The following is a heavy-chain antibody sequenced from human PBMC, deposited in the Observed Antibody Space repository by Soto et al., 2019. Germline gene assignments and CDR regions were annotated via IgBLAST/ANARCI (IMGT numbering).Heavy chain of an antibody. CDR2: ISSSSSYI. CDR3: ARNIAAAGTFDAFDI. CDR1: GFTFSSYS. D-gene: IGHD6-13*01. Sequence: GSLRLSCAASGFTFSSYSMNWVRQAPGKGLEWVSSISSSSSYIYYADSVKGRFTISRDNAKNSLYLQMNSLRAEDTAVYYCARNIAAAGTFDAFDIWGQGTMVTVSS. J-gene: IGHJ3*02. V-gene: IGHV3-21*01.